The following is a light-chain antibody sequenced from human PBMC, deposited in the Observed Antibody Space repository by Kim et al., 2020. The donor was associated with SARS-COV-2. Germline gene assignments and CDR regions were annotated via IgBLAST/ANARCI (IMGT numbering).Light chain of an antibody. J-gene: IGLJ1*01. CDR1: SSDFSGYKY. CDR2: DVS. CDR3: SSYTSSSNYL. V-gene: IGLV2-14*03. Sequence: QSALTQPASVSGSPGQSITISCTGTSSDFSGYKYVSWYQQHPGKAPKLMIYDVSNRPSGVSNRFSGSKSANTASLTISGLQAEDEADYYCSSYTSSSNYLFGTGTKVTVL.